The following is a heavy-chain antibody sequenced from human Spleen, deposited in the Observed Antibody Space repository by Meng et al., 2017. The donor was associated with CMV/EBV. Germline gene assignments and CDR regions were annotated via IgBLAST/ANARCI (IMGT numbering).Heavy chain of an antibody. D-gene: IGHD2-2*01. V-gene: IGHV3-23*01. Sequence: GESLKISCAASGFTFSSYAMSWVRQAPGKGLEWVSAISGSGGSTYYADSVKGRFTISRDNSRNTLTLQMNSLRVEDTALYYCAGWDVILVPTAHGRYSYYAMDVWGQGTTVTVSS. CDR1: GFTFSSYA. CDR2: ISGSGGST. J-gene: IGHJ6*02. CDR3: AGWDVILVPTAHGRYSYYAMDV.